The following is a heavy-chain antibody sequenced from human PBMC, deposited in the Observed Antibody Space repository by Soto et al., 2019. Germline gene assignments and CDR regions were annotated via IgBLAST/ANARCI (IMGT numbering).Heavy chain of an antibody. CDR3: ARGDRGGSGSPASYYFAGLDV. D-gene: IGHD1-26*01. CDR1: GFTFSDYA. CDR2: VSANGDIT. Sequence: EVQVLESGGDLVQPGGSLRLSCAASGFTFSDYAMTWVRQAPGKGLDWVSSVSANGDITYYADSVKGRFTISRDNSNNTLLLQMNSLRAEDTALFYCARGDRGGSGSPASYYFAGLDVWGQGTTVTGSS. V-gene: IGHV3-23*01. J-gene: IGHJ6*02.